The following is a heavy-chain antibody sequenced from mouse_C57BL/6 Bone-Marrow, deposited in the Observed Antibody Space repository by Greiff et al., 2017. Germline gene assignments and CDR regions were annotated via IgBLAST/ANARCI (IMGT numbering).Heavy chain of an antibody. J-gene: IGHJ1*03. CDR2: IDPSDSYT. CDR3: ARYYGHWYFDV. V-gene: IGHV1-69*01. CDR1: GYTFTSYW. D-gene: IGHD1-2*01. Sequence: QVQLKQPGAELVMPGASVKLSCKASGYTFTSYWMHWVKQRPGQGLEWIGEIDPSDSYTNYNQKFKGKSTLTVDKSSSTAYMQFSSLTSEDSAIYYCARYYGHWYFDVWVTGTTVTVSS.